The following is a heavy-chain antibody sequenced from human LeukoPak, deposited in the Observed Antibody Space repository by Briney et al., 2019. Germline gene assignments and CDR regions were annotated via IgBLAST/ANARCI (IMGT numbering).Heavy chain of an antibody. J-gene: IGHJ3*02. D-gene: IGHD3-22*01. Sequence: SETLSLTCTVSGGSISSSSYYWGWIRQPPGKGLEWIVSIYYSGSTYYNPSLKSRVTISVDTSKNQFSLKLSSVTAADTAVYYCARFYYYDSSGYYNRDNAFDIWGQGTMVTVSS. CDR2: IYYSGST. CDR1: GGSISSSSYY. V-gene: IGHV4-39*01. CDR3: ARFYYYDSSGYYNRDNAFDI.